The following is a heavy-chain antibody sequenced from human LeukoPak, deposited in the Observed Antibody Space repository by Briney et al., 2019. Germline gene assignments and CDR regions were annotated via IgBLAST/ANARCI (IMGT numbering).Heavy chain of an antibody. V-gene: IGHV4-61*02. Sequence: KPSQTLSLTCTVSGGSISSGNYYWSWIRQPAGKGLEWIGRIYTSGSTNYNPSLKSRVTISVDTSKNQFSLKLSSVTAADTAVYYCARRGHYYDSSGYYYFDYWGQGTLVTVSS. D-gene: IGHD3-22*01. CDR1: GGSISSGNYY. J-gene: IGHJ4*02. CDR2: IYTSGST. CDR3: ARRGHYYDSSGYYYFDY.